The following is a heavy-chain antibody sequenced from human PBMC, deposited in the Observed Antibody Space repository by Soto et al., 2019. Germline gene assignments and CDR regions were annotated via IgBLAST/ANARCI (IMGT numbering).Heavy chain of an antibody. CDR3: ARASGTLRGRKFEN. CDR1: GGSISTAGYY. J-gene: IGHJ4*02. Sequence: QVQLQESGPGLVKPSQTVALTCAVSGGSISTAGYYWTWIRQHPGGGLEWIGAIYYTGTTYYNPSLRSSETISVDTSKNQFSLKLTSVTAADTAVYYCARASGTLRGRKFENWGQGTLVTVSS. D-gene: IGHD1-26*01. CDR2: IYYTGTT. V-gene: IGHV4-31*11.